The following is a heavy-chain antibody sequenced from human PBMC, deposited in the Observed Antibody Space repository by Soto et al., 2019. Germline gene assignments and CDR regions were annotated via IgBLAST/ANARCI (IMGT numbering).Heavy chain of an antibody. CDR3: ARELGYCSITSCYFDY. J-gene: IGHJ4*02. Sequence: ASVKVSCKASGYTFTGYYMHWVRQAPGQGLEWMGWINPNSGGTNYAQKFQGRVTMTRDTSISTAYMDLSRLRSDDTAVYYCARELGYCSITSCYFDYWGQGPLVTVSS. CDR2: INPNSGGT. CDR1: GYTFTGYY. D-gene: IGHD2-2*01. V-gene: IGHV1-2*02.